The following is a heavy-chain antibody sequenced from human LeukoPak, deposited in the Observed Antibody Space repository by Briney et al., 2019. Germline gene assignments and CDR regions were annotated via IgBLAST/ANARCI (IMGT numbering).Heavy chain of an antibody. CDR2: ISGSDGST. J-gene: IGHJ4*02. CDR1: GFTFDDYA. CDR3: AKDSAKKYDDY. V-gene: IGHV3-23*01. Sequence: QPGRSLRLSCAASGFTFDDYAMHWVRQAPGKGLEWVSGISGSDGSTNYADSVKGRFTISRENSKNTLYLQMNSLRAEDTAVYYCAKDSAKKYDDYWGQGTLVTVSS. D-gene: IGHD2/OR15-2a*01.